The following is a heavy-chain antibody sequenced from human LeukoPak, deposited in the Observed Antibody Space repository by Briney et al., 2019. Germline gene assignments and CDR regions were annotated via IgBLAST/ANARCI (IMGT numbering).Heavy chain of an antibody. CDR2: ISGGDGAAYYADGTP. J-gene: IGHJ4*02. CDR1: GGTFSSYA. D-gene: IGHD6-13*01. V-gene: IGHV3-23*01. CDR3: AKGGPAAGRAYDF. Sequence: EASVKVSCKASGGTFSSYAMSWVRQAPGKGLEWVSAISGGDGAAYYADGTPYYADSVKGRFTISRDNSKNTLYLQMNSLRAEDTAVYFCAKGGPAAGRAYDFWGQGTLVTVSS.